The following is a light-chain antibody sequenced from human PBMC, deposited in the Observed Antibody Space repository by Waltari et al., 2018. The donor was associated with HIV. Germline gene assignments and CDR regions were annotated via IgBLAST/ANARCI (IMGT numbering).Light chain of an antibody. Sequence: SALPHTRPASGSPGPSVAIPRPAEDPGVGYHNSFPRYQQRPGKAPKLIIYDVTERPSGVLHRFSGSKSGSTATLTISGLQAEDEAVYFCSSFAAASGFVVFGGGTNLAVL. CDR2: DVT. CDR3: SSFAAASGFVV. CDR1: DPGVGYHNS. V-gene: IGLV2-11*01. J-gene: IGLJ2*01.